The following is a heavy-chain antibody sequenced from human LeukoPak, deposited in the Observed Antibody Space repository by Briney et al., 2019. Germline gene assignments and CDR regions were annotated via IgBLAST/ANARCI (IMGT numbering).Heavy chain of an antibody. J-gene: IGHJ6*03. CDR1: GYTFTDYY. Sequence: ASVTVSCKASGYTFTDYYMHWVRQAPGQGLEWMGWINPNSGDTKYAQKFQGRVTMTRDTSISTAYMELTRLRSDDTAVYYCARGGLRVMVYRLYYMDVWGKGTTVTVSS. CDR3: ARGGLRVMVYRLYYMDV. D-gene: IGHD2-8*01. V-gene: IGHV1-2*02. CDR2: INPNSGDT.